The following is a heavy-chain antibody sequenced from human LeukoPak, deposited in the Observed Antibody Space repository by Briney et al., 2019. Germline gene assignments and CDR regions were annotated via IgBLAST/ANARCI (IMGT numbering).Heavy chain of an antibody. D-gene: IGHD1-26*01. CDR1: GFSVSSNY. CDR2: VSGSGRDT. J-gene: IGHJ4*02. Sequence: GGSLRLSCAASGFSVSSNYMTWVRQAPGKGLEWVSAVSGSGRDTYYPDSVRGRFTISRDISKNTLFLQMNSLRAEDTAVYYCAKVITSGTYYYFDYWGQGTLVTVSS. V-gene: IGHV3-23*01. CDR3: AKVITSGTYYYFDY.